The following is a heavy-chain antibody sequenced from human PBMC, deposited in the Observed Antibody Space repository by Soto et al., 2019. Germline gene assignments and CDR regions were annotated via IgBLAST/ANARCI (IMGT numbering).Heavy chain of an antibody. Sequence: EGQLLESGGGLVQPGGSLRLSCAASGFTFSSYAMTWVRQAPGKGLEWVSSISGSGISTYYAASVKGRFTISRDNSKNTLYLQMTSLRAEDAAVYYCAKSAGSNAYYPNDYWGQGTLVTVSS. CDR1: GFTFSSYA. CDR2: ISGSGIST. CDR3: AKSAGSNAYYPNDY. J-gene: IGHJ4*02. V-gene: IGHV3-23*01. D-gene: IGHD3-16*01.